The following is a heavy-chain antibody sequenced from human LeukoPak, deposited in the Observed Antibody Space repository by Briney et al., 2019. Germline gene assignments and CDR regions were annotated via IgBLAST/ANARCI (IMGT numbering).Heavy chain of an antibody. D-gene: IGHD5-18*01. V-gene: IGHV4-39*01. CDR1: GGSISSSSYY. J-gene: IGHJ5*02. CDR3: ARHPPYGYFSGGDWFDP. Sequence: PSETLSLTCTVSGGSISSSSYYWGWIRQPPGKGLEWIGNIYYSGSTYYNPSLKSRVTISVDTSKNQFSLKLSSVTAADTAVNYCARHPPYGYFSGGDWFDPWGQGTLVTVSS. CDR2: IYYSGST.